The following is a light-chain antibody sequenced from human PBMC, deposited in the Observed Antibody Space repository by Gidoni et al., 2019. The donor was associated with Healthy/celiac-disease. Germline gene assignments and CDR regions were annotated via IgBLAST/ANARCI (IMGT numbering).Light chain of an antibody. CDR2: GAS. CDR1: QSVSSSY. J-gene: IGKJ2*01. CDR3: QQYGSPYT. V-gene: IGKV3-20*01. Sequence: EIVLTQSPGTLSLSPGERATLSFRASQSVSSSYLAWYQQKPGQAPRLLIYGASSRVTGIPDRFSGSGSGTDFTLTISRLEPEDFAVYYCQQYGSPYTFGQGTKLEIK.